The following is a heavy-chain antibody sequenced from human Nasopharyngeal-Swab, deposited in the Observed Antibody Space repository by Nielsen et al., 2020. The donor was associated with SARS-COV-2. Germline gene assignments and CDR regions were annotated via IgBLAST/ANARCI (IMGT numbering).Heavy chain of an antibody. CDR1: GYTFTSYY. Sequence: ASVKVSCKASGYTFTSYYMHWVRQAPGQGLEWMGIINPSGGSTTYAQRFQGRVTMTRDTSTSTVYMELSSLRSEDTAVYYCARVPRFGDSYYYMDVRGKGTTVTVSS. CDR3: ARVPRFGDSYYYMDV. CDR2: INPSGGST. D-gene: IGHD3-10*01. J-gene: IGHJ6*03. V-gene: IGHV1-46*01.